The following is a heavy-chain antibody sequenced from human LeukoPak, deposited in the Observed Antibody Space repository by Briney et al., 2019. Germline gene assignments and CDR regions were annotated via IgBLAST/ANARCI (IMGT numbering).Heavy chain of an antibody. J-gene: IGHJ4*02. CDR2: IYHSGST. CDR3: ARGTTPDV. V-gene: IGHV4-30-2*01. D-gene: IGHD4-11*01. CDR1: GGSISSGGYS. Sequence: SETLSLTCAVSGGSISSGGYSWSWIRQPPGKGLEWIGYIYHSGSTYYNPSLKSRVTISVDRSKNQFSLKLSSVTAADTAVYYCARGTTPDVWSQGTLVTVSS.